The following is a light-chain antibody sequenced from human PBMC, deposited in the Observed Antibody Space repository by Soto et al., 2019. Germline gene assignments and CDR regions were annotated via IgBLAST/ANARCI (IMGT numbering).Light chain of an antibody. CDR3: CSYAGDSTWV. CDR2: EGS. J-gene: IGLJ3*02. Sequence: QSVLTQPASVSGSPGQSITISCTGTSSDVGNYNLVSWYQQHPGEAPKLLIYEGSKRPSGVSNRFSGSKFGNTASLTISGLQAEDEVDYYCCSYAGDSTWVFGGGTKPTVL. CDR1: SSDVGNYNL. V-gene: IGLV2-23*01.